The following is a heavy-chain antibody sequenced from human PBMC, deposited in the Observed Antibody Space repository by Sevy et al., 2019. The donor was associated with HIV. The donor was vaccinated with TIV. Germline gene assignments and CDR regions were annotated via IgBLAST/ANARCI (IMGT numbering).Heavy chain of an antibody. V-gene: IGHV3-7*01. Sequence: GGSLRLSCAASGFTLNAYWMHWVRQAPGKGLEWLANINQDGSTQYYAASVKGRFTISRDNAKNLVYLQMNTMRPEDTGLYYCARAIAAAAGFWGQGTLDTVSS. CDR3: ARAIAAAAGF. J-gene: IGHJ4*02. CDR2: INQDGSTQ. D-gene: IGHD6-13*01. CDR1: GFTLNAYW.